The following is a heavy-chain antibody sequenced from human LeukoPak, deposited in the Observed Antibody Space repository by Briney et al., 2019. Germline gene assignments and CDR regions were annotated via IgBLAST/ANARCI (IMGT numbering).Heavy chain of an antibody. V-gene: IGHV1-69*06. D-gene: IGHD2-15*01. CDR1: GGTLSDYG. J-gene: IGHJ5*02. CDR2: IAAVSGSA. Sequence: ASVRVSCKASGGTLSDYGINWLRQAPGQGLEWMGGIAAVSGSANYLQNFQGRVTITADKSTSTAYMELSSLRSEDTAVYYCARGYCSGGSCYSSGSGWFDPWGQGTLVTVSS. CDR3: ARGYCSGGSCYSSGSGWFDP.